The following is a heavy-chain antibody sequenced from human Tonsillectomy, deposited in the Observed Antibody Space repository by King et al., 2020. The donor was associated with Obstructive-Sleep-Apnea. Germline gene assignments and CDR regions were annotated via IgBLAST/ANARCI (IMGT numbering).Heavy chain of an antibody. CDR2: IYPGDSVT. CDR1: GYIFTNSW. CDR3: ARPNMGVVAFLY. D-gene: IGHD3-16*01. J-gene: IGHJ4*02. Sequence: EQQLVQSGAELRKPGECLKISCVASGYIFTNSWIGWVRQMPGKGLEWVGIIYPGDSVTRYSPSFEGQVTISADKSASTAYLQWNSLKASDSAMYYCARPNMGVVAFLYWGQGTLVTVSS. V-gene: IGHV5-51*01.